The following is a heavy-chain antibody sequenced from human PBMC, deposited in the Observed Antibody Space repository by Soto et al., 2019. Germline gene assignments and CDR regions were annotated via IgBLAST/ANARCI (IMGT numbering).Heavy chain of an antibody. V-gene: IGHV1-69*08. CDR2: IIPILGIA. CDR3: ARDSKGPYYYYYMDV. J-gene: IGHJ6*03. Sequence: QVQLVQSGAEVKKPGSSVKVSCKASGGTFSSYTISWVRQAPGQGLEWMGRIIPILGIANYAQKFQGRVTIIADKSTSTAYMELSSLRSEDTAVYYCARDSKGPYYYYYMDVWGKGTTVTVSS. D-gene: IGHD2-2*01. CDR1: GGTFSSYT.